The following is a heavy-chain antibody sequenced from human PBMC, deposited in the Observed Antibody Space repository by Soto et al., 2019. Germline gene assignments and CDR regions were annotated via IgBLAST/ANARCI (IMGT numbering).Heavy chain of an antibody. CDR1: AASISSVGYY. CDR3: ARVETRPLIYFDN. J-gene: IGHJ4*02. Sequence: QVQLQESGPGLVKPSQTLSLTCSVSAASISSVGYYWTWIRQHPGKGLEWIGYIHSSGSTYYNPSLKSRVSVSRDTSKNQFSLKVTSVTAADTAVYYCARVETRPLIYFDNWGQGTLVTVSS. CDR2: IHSSGST. V-gene: IGHV4-31*03.